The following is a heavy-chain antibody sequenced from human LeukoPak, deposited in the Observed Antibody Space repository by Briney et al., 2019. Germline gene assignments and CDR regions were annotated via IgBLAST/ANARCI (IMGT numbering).Heavy chain of an antibody. CDR3: ARDGAFGDYYMDV. V-gene: IGHV3-7*01. CDR1: GFTFSSYW. CDR2: IKQDGSQK. J-gene: IGHJ6*03. D-gene: IGHD3-10*01. Sequence: PGGSLRLSCAASGFTFSSYWMTWVRQALGKGLEWVANIKQDGSQKYYVDSVKGRFTISRDNAKSSVYLQMNSLRAEDTAVYYCARDGAFGDYYMDVWGKGTTVTVSS.